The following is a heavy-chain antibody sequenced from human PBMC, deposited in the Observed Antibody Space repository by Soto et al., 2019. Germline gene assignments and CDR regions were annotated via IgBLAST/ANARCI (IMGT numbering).Heavy chain of an antibody. CDR1: GFTFSGSY. V-gene: IGHV3-11*01. J-gene: IGHJ4*02. CDR2: ISNSGSTI. CDR3: ARGRYSGGGPYYFDY. D-gene: IGHD6-19*01. Sequence: QVQLVESGGGLVEPGGSLRLSCAASGFTFSGSYMNWIRQAPGKGLEWVSYISNSGSTIYNADSVKGRFTISRDTAKNTLSPQMNSLRAEDTAVYYCARGRYSGGGPYYFDYWGQGTLATVSS.